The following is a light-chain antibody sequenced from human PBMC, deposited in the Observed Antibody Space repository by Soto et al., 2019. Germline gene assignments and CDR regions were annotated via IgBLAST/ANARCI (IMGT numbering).Light chain of an antibody. Sequence: DLQMTQSPSSVSASVGDRVTITCRASQDMSTWLAWYQQKPGKAPKLLIYAASSLQSGVPSRFSGSGYGTDFTLTISSLQPEDFATYYCKQANTFPYTFGQGTKLEIK. J-gene: IGKJ2*01. CDR3: KQANTFPYT. CDR2: AAS. V-gene: IGKV1-12*01. CDR1: QDMSTW.